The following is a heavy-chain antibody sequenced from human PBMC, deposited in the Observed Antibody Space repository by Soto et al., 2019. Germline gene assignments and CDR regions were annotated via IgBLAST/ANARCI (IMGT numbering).Heavy chain of an antibody. CDR2: IIPIFGTA. Sequence: ASVKVSCKASGGTFSSSATIWVRQAPGQGLEWMGGIIPIFGTANYAQNFQGRVTITADESTSTAYMELSSLRSEDTAVYYCARESPLLQFGENAYYFDSWGQGTLVTVSS. J-gene: IGHJ4*02. D-gene: IGHD3-10*01. CDR3: ARESPLLQFGENAYYFDS. V-gene: IGHV1-69*13. CDR1: GGTFSSSA.